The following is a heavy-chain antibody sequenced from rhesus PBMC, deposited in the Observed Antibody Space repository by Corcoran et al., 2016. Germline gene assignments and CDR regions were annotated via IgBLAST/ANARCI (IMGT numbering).Heavy chain of an antibody. J-gene: IGHJ5-1*01. D-gene: IGHD7-45*01. Sequence: QVQLQESGPGLVKPSETLSLTCAVSGGSISSNYWSWIRQSPGNGLEWSGYIYGGSGGTNYNPSRTSRGTISIDTSKNRFSRMLRSVTAADTAVYYCARSPLGSYNRFDVWGPGVLVTVSS. CDR3: ARSPLGSYNRFDV. CDR1: GGSISSNY. CDR2: IYGGSGGT. V-gene: IGHV4-147*01.